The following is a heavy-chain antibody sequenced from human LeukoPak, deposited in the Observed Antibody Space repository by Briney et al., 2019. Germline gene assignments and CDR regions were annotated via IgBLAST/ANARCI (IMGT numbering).Heavy chain of an antibody. Sequence: PGGSLRLSCAASGFTFSSYAMSWVRQAPGKGLEWVSSISGSGGSTCYADSVKGRFTISRDNSKTTLYLQMNSLRAEDTAVYYCAKVFYPAAGTGRVDFPFDYWGQGTLVTVSS. CDR2: ISGSGGST. CDR1: GFTFSSYA. J-gene: IGHJ4*02. V-gene: IGHV3-23*01. D-gene: IGHD6-13*01. CDR3: AKVFYPAAGTGRVDFPFDY.